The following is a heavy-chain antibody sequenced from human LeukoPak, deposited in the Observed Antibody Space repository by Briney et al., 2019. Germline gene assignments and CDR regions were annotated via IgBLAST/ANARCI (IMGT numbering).Heavy chain of an antibody. CDR3: ARGDLGYCSGGSCYYPYYFDY. CDR1: GFTFSSYA. D-gene: IGHD2-15*01. J-gene: IGHJ4*02. Sequence: PGGSLRLSCAASGFTFSSYAMSWVRQAPGKGLEWVSAISGSGGSTYYADSVKGWFTISRDNSKNTLYLQMNSLRAEDTAVYYCARGDLGYCSGGSCYYPYYFDYWGQGTLVTVSS. V-gene: IGHV3-23*01. CDR2: ISGSGGST.